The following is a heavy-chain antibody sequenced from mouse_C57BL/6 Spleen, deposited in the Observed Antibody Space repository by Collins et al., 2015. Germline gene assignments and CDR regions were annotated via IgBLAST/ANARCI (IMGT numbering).Heavy chain of an antibody. D-gene: IGHD2-4*01. Sequence: EVQLQQSGAELVKPGASVKLSCTASGFNIKDTYMHWVKQRPEQGLEWIGRIDPANGNTKYDPKFQGKATITADTSSNTAYLQLSSLTSEDTAVYYCARSAMITTGGYYAMDYWGQGTSVTVSS. CDR1: GFNIKDTY. CDR2: IDPANGNT. CDR3: ARSAMITTGGYYAMDY. J-gene: IGHJ4*01. V-gene: IGHV14-3*02.